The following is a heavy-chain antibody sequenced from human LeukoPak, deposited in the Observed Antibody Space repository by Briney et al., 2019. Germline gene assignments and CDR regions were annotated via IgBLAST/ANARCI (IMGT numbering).Heavy chain of an antibody. D-gene: IGHD3-22*01. CDR2: ISAYNGNT. CDR1: GYTFTRYG. CDR3: ARDYYDSSGPRVGFDP. V-gene: IGHV1-18*01. J-gene: IGHJ5*02. Sequence: GASVKVSCKASGYTFTRYGISWVRQAPGQGLEWMGWISAYNGNTNYAQKLQGRVTMTSDTSTSTAYMELRSLRSDDTAVYYCARDYYDSSGPRVGFDPWGQGTVVTVSA.